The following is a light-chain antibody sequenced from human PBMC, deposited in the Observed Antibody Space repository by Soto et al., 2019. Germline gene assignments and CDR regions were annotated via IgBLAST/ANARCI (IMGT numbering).Light chain of an antibody. CDR1: SSDVGGYNY. Sequence: QSALTQPRSVSGSPGQSVTISCTGTSSDVGGYNYVSWYQQHPGKAPKLMIYDVSKRPSGVPDRFSGSKSVNTASLTISGLQAEDEADYYCCSYAGSYTSFGGGTKLTVL. CDR2: DVS. V-gene: IGLV2-11*01. CDR3: CSYAGSYTS. J-gene: IGLJ2*01.